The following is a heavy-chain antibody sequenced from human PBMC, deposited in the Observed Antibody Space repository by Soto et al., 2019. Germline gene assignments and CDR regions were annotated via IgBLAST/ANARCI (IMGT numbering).Heavy chain of an antibody. CDR3: ARIGYDLLTGPEYYYYYGMDV. CDR2: IYPGDSDT. D-gene: IGHD3-9*01. CDR1: GYSFTSYW. Sequence: GESLKISCKGSGYSFTSYWIGWVRQMPGKGLEWMGIIYPGDSDTRYSPSFQGQVTISADKSISTAYLQWSSLKASDTAMYYCARIGYDLLTGPEYYYYYGMDVWGQGTTVTVSS. J-gene: IGHJ6*02. V-gene: IGHV5-51*01.